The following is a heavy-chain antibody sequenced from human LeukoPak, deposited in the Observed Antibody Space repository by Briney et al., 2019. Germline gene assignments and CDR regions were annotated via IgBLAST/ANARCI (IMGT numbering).Heavy chain of an antibody. CDR2: INPSGGST. Sequence: GPVKVSCKAPGYTFTSYYMHWVRQAPGQGLEWMGIINPSGGSTSYAQKFQGRVTMTRDTSTSTVYMELSSLRSEDTAVYYCAREGVTRFDPWGQGTLVTVSS. J-gene: IGHJ5*02. D-gene: IGHD2-21*02. CDR1: GYTFTSYY. CDR3: AREGVTRFDP. V-gene: IGHV1-46*01.